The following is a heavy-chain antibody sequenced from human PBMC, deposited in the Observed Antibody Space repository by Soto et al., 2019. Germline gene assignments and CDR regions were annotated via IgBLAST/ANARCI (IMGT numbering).Heavy chain of an antibody. V-gene: IGHV3-23*01. CDR3: AKGGYCSSTSCYYLWFDP. D-gene: IGHD2-2*01. Sequence: GGSLRLSCAASGFTFSSYAMSWVRQAPGKGLEWVSAISGSGGSTYYADSVKGRFTISRDNSKNTLYLQMNSLRAEDTAVYYCAKGGYCSSTSCYYLWFDPWGQGTLVTVSS. CDR2: ISGSGGST. CDR1: GFTFSSYA. J-gene: IGHJ5*02.